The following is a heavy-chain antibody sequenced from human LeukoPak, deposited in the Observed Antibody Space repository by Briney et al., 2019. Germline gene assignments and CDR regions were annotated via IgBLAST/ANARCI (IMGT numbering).Heavy chain of an antibody. CDR3: ARGLRDRYGMDV. J-gene: IGHJ6*02. Sequence: GGSLRLSCAASGISIDDYAMHWVRQAPGKGLEWVSGISWNSGSIGYADSVKGRFTVSRDNAKNTLYLQMHSLRVEDTAMYYCARGLRDRYGMDVWGQGTTVTVSS. V-gene: IGHV3-9*01. CDR1: GISIDDYA. CDR2: ISWNSGSI.